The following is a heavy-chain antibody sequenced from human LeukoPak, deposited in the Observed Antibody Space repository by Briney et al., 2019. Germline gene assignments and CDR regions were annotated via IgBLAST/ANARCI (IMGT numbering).Heavy chain of an antibody. CDR1: GFTFSSYG. D-gene: IGHD3-3*01. Sequence: GGSLRLSCAASGFTFSSYGMHWVRQAPGKGLEWVAVIWYDGSNKYYADSVKGRFTISRDNSKNTLYLQMNSLRAEDTAVYYCAKSELRFLEWFSGMDVWGQGTTVTVSS. CDR2: IWYDGSNK. J-gene: IGHJ6*02. CDR3: AKSELRFLEWFSGMDV. V-gene: IGHV3-30*02.